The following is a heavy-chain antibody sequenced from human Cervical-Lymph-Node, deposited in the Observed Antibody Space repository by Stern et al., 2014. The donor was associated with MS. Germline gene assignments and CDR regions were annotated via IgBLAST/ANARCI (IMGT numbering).Heavy chain of an antibody. Sequence: VQLVESGAEVKKPGSSVKVSCKASGGTFSSYAISWVRQAPGQGLEWMGGVIPIFGTANYAQKFPGRVTITADESTSTAYMELSSLRSEDTAVYYCAVTTVTPTDYYGMDVWGQGTTVTVSS. CDR2: VIPIFGTA. J-gene: IGHJ6*02. CDR3: AVTTVTPTDYYGMDV. D-gene: IGHD4-17*01. CDR1: GGTFSSYA. V-gene: IGHV1-69*01.